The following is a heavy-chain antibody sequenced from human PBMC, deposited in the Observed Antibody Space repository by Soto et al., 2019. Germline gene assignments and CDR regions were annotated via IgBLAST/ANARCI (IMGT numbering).Heavy chain of an antibody. Sequence: GGSLRLSCAASGFTFSSYAMSWVRQAPGKGLDWVSAIRGSGGSTYYADSVKGRFTISRDNSKNTLYLQMNSLRAEDTAVYYCARKHQLVYEKPYFDYWGQGTLVTVSS. D-gene: IGHD6-13*01. CDR2: IRGSGGST. J-gene: IGHJ4*01. V-gene: IGHV3-23*01. CDR3: ARKHQLVYEKPYFDY. CDR1: GFTFSSYA.